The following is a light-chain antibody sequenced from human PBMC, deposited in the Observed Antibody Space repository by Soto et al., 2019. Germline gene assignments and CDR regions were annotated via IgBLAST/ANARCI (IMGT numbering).Light chain of an antibody. CDR2: DAS. J-gene: IGKJ4*01. CDR1: QSVGKNY. Sequence: EIVLTQSLGTPSLSPGERATLSCRASQSVGKNYLAWFQQKPGQAPRLLLYDASSRATGVPDRFSGSGSGTDFTLTISRLEPEDFAVYYCQQYASAPLTFGGGTKVEIK. CDR3: QQYASAPLT. V-gene: IGKV3-20*01.